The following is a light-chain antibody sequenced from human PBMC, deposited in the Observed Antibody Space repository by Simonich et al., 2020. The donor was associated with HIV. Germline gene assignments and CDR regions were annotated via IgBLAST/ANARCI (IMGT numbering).Light chain of an antibody. V-gene: IGKV1-NL1*01. CDR3: QQYYSTPPT. CDR1: QNIRSW. Sequence: DIQMTQSPSSVSASVGDRVTITCRASQNIRSWLAWYQQKPGKAPKLLLYAASRLESGVPSRFSGSGSGTDYTLTISSLQPEDFATYYCQQYYSTPPTFGQGTKVEIK. CDR2: AAS. J-gene: IGKJ1*01.